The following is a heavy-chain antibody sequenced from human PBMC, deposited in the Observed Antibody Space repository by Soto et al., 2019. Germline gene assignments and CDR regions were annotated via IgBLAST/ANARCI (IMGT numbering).Heavy chain of an antibody. V-gene: IGHV3-21*05. D-gene: IGHD3-22*01. CDR2: ISSSRSYI. Sequence: GSLRLSCEASGGTFSLYSVVWGRQARGEGPEWVSDISSSRSYIYYADSLKGRISIARDNAKNALYLQMDSLGVEDTATYYCVRARATDSRPDYWGQGT. J-gene: IGHJ4*02. CDR1: GGTFSLYS. CDR3: VRARATDSRPDY.